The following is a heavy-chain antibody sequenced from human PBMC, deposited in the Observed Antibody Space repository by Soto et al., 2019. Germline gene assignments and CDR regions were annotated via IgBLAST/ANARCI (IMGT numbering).Heavy chain of an antibody. CDR1: VYTFINYY. CDR3: AKDGWFSALRVPFGMDV. Sequence: QVQLVQSGAEVKKPGASVKVSCKASVYTFINYYIHWVRQAPGQGLEWMGIINPDVGSTPYAPNCHGRVTMTRDTSTITVYMDQNCLRSEDTAVYYCAKDGWFSALRVPFGMDVWGQGTTVTVSS. D-gene: IGHD3-10*01. V-gene: IGHV1-46*01. CDR2: INPDVGST. J-gene: IGHJ6*02.